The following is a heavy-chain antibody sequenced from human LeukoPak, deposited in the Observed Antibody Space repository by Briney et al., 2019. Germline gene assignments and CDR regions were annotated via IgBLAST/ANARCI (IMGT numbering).Heavy chain of an antibody. CDR2: ISSSGSTI. CDR3: ARDARASQGNSRFDYYMDV. J-gene: IGHJ6*03. D-gene: IGHD1-7*01. Sequence: PGGSLRLSCAASGFTFSDYYMSWIRQAPGKGLEWVSYISSSGSTIYYADSVKGRFTISRDNAKNSLYLQMNSLRAEDTAVYYCARDARASQGNSRFDYYMDVWGKGTTVTVSS. CDR1: GFTFSDYY. V-gene: IGHV3-11*04.